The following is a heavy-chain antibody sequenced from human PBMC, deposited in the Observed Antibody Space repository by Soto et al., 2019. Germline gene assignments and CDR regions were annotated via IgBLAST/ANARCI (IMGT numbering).Heavy chain of an antibody. CDR3: ARVYDFWSGSYYGMDV. V-gene: IGHV4-61*01. D-gene: IGHD3-3*01. CDR2: IYYSGST. CDR1: GGSVSSGSYY. Sequence: PSETLSLTCTVSGGSVSSGSYYWSWIRQPPGKGLEWIGYIYYSGSTNYNPSLKSRVTISVDTSKNQFSLKLSSVTAADTAVYYCARVYDFWSGSYYGMDVWGQGTTVTVSS. J-gene: IGHJ6*02.